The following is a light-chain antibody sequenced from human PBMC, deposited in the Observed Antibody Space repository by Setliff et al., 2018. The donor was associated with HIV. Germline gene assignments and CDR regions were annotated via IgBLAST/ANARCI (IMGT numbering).Light chain of an antibody. CDR3: SSYGSSGTFYV. J-gene: IGLJ1*01. CDR1: SSDVGGYNF. V-gene: IGLV2-14*01. CDR2: EVN. Sequence: QSALTQPASVSGSPGQSITISCTGTSSDVGGYNFVPWYQHHPGKAPKVVIYEVNNRPSGVSYRFSGSKSGNTASLTISGLQAEDEAEYYCSSYGSSGTFYVFGTGTKVTVL.